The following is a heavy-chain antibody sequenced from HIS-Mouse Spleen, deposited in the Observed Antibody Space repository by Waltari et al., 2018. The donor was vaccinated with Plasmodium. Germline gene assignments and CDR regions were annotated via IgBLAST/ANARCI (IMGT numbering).Heavy chain of an antibody. J-gene: IGHJ4*02. V-gene: IGHV1-8*01. CDR3: ARGSFLSNYFVG. CDR1: GYTFTSYD. D-gene: IGHD4-4*01. Sequence: QVQLVQSGAEVKKPGASVKVSCKASGYTFTSYDINWVRPATGQGLEWMGWMNPNRGNTGYAQKFQGRVTMTRNTSISTAYMELSSLRSEDTAVYYCARGSFLSNYFVGWGQGTLVTVSS. CDR2: MNPNRGNT.